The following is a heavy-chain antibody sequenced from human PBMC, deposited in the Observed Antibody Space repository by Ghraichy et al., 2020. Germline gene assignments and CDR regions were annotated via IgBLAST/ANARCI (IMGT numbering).Heavy chain of an antibody. CDR2: IGRGDET. CDR1: GFTFSSYD. J-gene: IGHJ2*01. Sequence: GGSLRLSCAASGFTFSSYDMHWVRQATGEGLEWVSAIGRGDETYYAGSVKRRFTISREDDENSLYLQMNSLRAGDTAVYYCASEITDSISSGWYFDLWSRGTLVTVSS. D-gene: IGHD6-6*01. V-gene: IGHV3-13*01. CDR3: ASEITDSISSGWYFDL.